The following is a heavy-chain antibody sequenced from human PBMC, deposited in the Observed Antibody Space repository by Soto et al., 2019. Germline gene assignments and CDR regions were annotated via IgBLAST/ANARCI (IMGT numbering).Heavy chain of an antibody. Sequence: QLQLQESGPGLVKPSETLSLTCTVSGGSISSSSYYWGWIRQPPGKGLEWIGSIYYSRSTYYNPSLKSRVTISIDTSKNQFTRKLSSVTAADTAVYYCARRGEMATIRWGQGTLVTVSS. CDR2: IYYSRST. D-gene: IGHD5-12*01. CDR3: ARRGEMATIR. CDR1: GGSISSSSYY. V-gene: IGHV4-39*01. J-gene: IGHJ4*02.